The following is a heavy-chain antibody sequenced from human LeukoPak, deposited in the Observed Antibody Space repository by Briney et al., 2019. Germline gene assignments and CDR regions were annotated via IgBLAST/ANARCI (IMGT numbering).Heavy chain of an antibody. CDR2: IYYSGST. Sequence: PSETLSLTCTVSGGSISSGGYYWSWIRQHPGKGLEWIGYIYYSGSTYYNPSLKSRVTISVDTSKNQFSLKLSSVTAADTAVYYCARVPRGNSGYGSFDYWGQGTLVTVSS. CDR3: ARVPRGNSGYGSFDY. CDR1: GGSISSGGYY. D-gene: IGHD5-12*01. V-gene: IGHV4-31*03. J-gene: IGHJ4*02.